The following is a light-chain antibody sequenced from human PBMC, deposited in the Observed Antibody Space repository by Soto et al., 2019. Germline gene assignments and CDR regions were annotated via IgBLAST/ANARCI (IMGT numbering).Light chain of an antibody. CDR3: SSHAGIINVV. Sequence: QSVLTQPPSASGSPGQSVTISCTGTSSDVGGYDSVSWYQQHPGKAPKLMIYEVTKRPSGVPDRFSGSRSDNTASLTVSGLLPEDEADYYCSSHAGIINVVFGGGTKVTVL. CDR2: EVT. V-gene: IGLV2-8*01. CDR1: SSDVGGYDS. J-gene: IGLJ2*01.